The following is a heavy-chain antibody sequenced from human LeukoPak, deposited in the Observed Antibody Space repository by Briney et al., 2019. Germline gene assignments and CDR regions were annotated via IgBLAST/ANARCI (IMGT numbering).Heavy chain of an antibody. CDR1: GYTFSNCG. J-gene: IGHJ6*03. CDR2: INPSGGST. D-gene: IGHD4-17*01. Sequence: PVASVKVSCKASGYTFSNCGITWMRQAPGQGLEWMGIINPSGGSTSYAQKFQGRVTMTRDMSTSTVYMEPSSLRSEDTAVYYCARVGASDPRLRYYYYYYMDVWGKGTTVTISS. CDR3: ARVGASDPRLRYYYYYYMDV. V-gene: IGHV1-46*01.